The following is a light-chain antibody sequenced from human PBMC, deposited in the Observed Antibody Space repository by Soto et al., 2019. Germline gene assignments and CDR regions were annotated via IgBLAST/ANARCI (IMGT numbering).Light chain of an antibody. CDR2: DNN. Sequence: QSVLTQRPSVSAAPGQKVTISCSGSSGNIGNNYVSWYQQLPGTAPKLLIYDNNKRPSGIPDRFSGSKSGTSATLGITGLQTGDEADYYCGTWDSSLSALFGVGTKLTVL. V-gene: IGLV1-51*01. J-gene: IGLJ2*01. CDR1: SGNIGNNY. CDR3: GTWDSSLSAL.